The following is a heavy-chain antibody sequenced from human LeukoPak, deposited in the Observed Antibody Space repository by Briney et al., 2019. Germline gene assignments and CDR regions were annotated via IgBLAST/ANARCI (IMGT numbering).Heavy chain of an antibody. CDR3: ARRLRRGWYFDY. Sequence: PSETLSLTCTVSGGSISSYYWSWIRQPPGKGLEWIGYIYYSGSTNYNPSLKSRVTISVDTSKNQFSLKLSSVTAADTAVYYCARRLRRGWYFDYWGQGTLVTVSS. D-gene: IGHD5-12*01. CDR1: GGSISSYY. V-gene: IGHV4-59*08. CDR2: IYYSGST. J-gene: IGHJ4*02.